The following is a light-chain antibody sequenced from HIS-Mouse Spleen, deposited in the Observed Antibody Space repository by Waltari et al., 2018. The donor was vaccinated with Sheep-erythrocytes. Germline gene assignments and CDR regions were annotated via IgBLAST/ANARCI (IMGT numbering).Light chain of an antibody. V-gene: IGKV4-1*01. CDR3: QQYASTPLT. CDR2: WAS. CDR1: QRVLYSSNNKHA. Sequence: IVMTQSPDSQAVILGQLATTNFNASQRVLYSSNNKHALAWYQQKPGQPPKQHIYWASTRESGIPDRFSGSGASTDFNLTISSLQAEDVAVYYCQQYASTPLTVGGATKVEIK. J-gene: IGKJ4*01.